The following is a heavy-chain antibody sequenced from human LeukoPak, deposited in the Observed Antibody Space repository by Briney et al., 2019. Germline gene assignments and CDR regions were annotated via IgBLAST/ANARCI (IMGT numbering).Heavy chain of an antibody. CDR2: INPNSGGT. CDR3: ARHFNKRSGVLLYYFDY. CDR1: GYTFTGYY. V-gene: IGHV1-2*02. D-gene: IGHD3-10*01. Sequence: GASVKVSCKASGYTFTGYYMHWVRQAPGQGLEWMGWINPNSGGTNYAQKFQGRVTMTRDTSISTAYMELSRLRSDDTAVYYCARHFNKRSGVLLYYFDYWGQGTLVTVSS. J-gene: IGHJ4*02.